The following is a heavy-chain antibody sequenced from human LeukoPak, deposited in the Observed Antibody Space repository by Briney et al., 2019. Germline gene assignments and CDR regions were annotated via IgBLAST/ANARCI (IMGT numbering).Heavy chain of an antibody. CDR2: IYYSGST. D-gene: IGHD2-2*01. CDR3: ARLLIVVVPAARDY. V-gene: IGHV4-39*01. Sequence: ASETLSLTCTVSGGSISSSSYSWGWIRQPPGKGLEWIGSIYYSGSTYYNPSLKSRVTISVDTSKNQFSLKLSSVTAADTAVYYCARLLIVVVPAARDYWGQGTLVTVSS. J-gene: IGHJ4*02. CDR1: GGSISSSSYS.